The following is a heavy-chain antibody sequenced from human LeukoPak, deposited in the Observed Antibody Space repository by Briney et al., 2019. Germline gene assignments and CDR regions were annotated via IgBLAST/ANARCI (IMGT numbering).Heavy chain of an antibody. V-gene: IGHV4-39*01. CDR3: ASSGSLTTADY. D-gene: IGHD4/OR15-4a*01. CDR2: IYYSGST. J-gene: IGHJ4*02. Sequence: SETLSLTCTASGGSISSSSYYWGWIRQPPGKGLEWIGSIYYSGSTYYNPSLKSRVTISVDTSKNQFSLKLSSVTAADTAVYYCASSGSLTTADYWGQGTLVTVSS. CDR1: GGSISSSSYY.